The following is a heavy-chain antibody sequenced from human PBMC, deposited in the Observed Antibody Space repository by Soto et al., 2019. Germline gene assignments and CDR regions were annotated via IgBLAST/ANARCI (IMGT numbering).Heavy chain of an antibody. CDR2: IYWDDDK. J-gene: IGHJ4*02. D-gene: IGHD6-6*01. CDR3: AVLIEFSSSSYFDY. V-gene: IGHV2-5*02. CDR1: GFSLSTSGVG. Sequence: SGPTLVNPTQTLTLTCTFSGFSLSTSGVGVGWIRQPPGKALEWLALIYWDDDKRYSPSLKSRLTVTKDTSKNQVVLTMINMDPVDTGTYYCAVLIEFSSSSYFDYWGQGTLVTVSS.